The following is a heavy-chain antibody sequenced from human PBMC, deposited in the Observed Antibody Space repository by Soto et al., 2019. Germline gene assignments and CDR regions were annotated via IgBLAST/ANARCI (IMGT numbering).Heavy chain of an antibody. CDR3: ARSYGERRNRGMDV. D-gene: IGHD4-17*01. J-gene: IGHJ6*02. CDR1: GGSISSSSYY. V-gene: IGHV4-39*01. CDR2: IYYSGST. Sequence: SETLSLTCTVSGGSISSSSYYWGWIRQPPGKGLEWIGSIYYSGSTYYNPSLKSRVTISVDTSKNQFSLKLSSVTAADTAVYYCARSYGERRNRGMDVWGQGTTVTVSS.